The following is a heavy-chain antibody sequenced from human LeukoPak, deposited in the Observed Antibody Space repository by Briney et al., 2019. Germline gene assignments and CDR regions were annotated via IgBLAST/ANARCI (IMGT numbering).Heavy chain of an antibody. CDR2: IKQDGSEK. J-gene: IGHJ4*02. CDR3: ARGGTTVTTPLD. Sequence: GGSLRLSCAASGFTFSTYWMSWVRQAPGKGLEWVANIKQDGSEKYYVDSVKGRFTMSRDNAKNSVYLQMNSLRAEDTAVYYCARGGTTVTTPLDWGQGTLVTVSS. CDR1: GFTFSTYW. V-gene: IGHV3-7*01. D-gene: IGHD4-17*01.